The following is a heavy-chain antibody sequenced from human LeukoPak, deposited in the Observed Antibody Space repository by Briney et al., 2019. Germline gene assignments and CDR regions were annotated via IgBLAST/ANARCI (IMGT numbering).Heavy chain of an antibody. D-gene: IGHD5-24*01. Sequence: ASVKVSCKVSGYTVTELSMHWVRQSPGKGLEWMGGFHPEDGETIYAQKFQGRVTMTEDTSTDTAYMELSSLRSEDAAVYYCARDNSVRDEAWWFNPWGQGTLVTVSS. V-gene: IGHV1-24*01. CDR3: ARDNSVRDEAWWFNP. J-gene: IGHJ5*02. CDR2: FHPEDGET. CDR1: GYTVTELS.